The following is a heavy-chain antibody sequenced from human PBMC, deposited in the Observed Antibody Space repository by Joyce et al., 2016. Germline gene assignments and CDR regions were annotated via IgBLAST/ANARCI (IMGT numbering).Heavy chain of an antibody. V-gene: IGHV6-1*01. Sequence: QVQLQQSGPGLVKPSQTLSLTCAISGDSVSSNSAAWNWIMQSPSRGLEWLGRTYYRSKWYNDYAVSVKSRITINPDTPKNQFSLQLNSVTPEDAAVYYCARAGYYHTSGYYYPNFDYWGPGTLVTVSS. J-gene: IGHJ4*02. D-gene: IGHD3-22*01. CDR2: TYYRSKWYN. CDR1: GDSVSSNSAA. CDR3: ARAGYYHTSGYYYPNFDY.